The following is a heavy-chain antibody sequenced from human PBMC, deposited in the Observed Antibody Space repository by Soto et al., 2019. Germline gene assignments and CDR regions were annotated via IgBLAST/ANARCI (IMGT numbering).Heavy chain of an antibody. CDR1: GGSIRSHGYY. CDR3: ARPVYSGNFFANAARFDP. V-gene: IGHV4-39*01. CDR2: MYYSGTT. D-gene: IGHD1-26*01. Sequence: QLRLQESGPGLVKPSDTLALTCSVSGGSIRSHGYYWAWIRQPPGKGLEWIGSMYYSGTTYYNPSLKSRVTLSIDSSKNQFSLKAKSVTAADTAVYYCARPVYSGNFFANAARFDPWGQGTLVTVSS. J-gene: IGHJ5*02.